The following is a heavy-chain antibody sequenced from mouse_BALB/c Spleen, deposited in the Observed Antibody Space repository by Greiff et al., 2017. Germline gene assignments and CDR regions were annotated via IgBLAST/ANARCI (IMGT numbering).Heavy chain of an antibody. Sequence: VQLQQSGPELVKPGASVKISCKTSGYTFTEYTMHWVKQSPGKSLEWIGGINPNNGGTSYNQKFKGKATLTVDKSSSTAYMERRSLTAEDSAVYYCEKCGLITTAFDYWGQGTTLTVSS. V-gene: IGHV1-18*01. J-gene: IGHJ2*01. CDR1: GYTFTEYT. D-gene: IGHD1-2*01. CDR2: INPNNGGT. CDR3: EKCGLITTAFDY.